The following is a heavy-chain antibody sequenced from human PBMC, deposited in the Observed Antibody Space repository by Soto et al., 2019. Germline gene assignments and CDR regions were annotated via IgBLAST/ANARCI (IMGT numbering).Heavy chain of an antibody. V-gene: IGHV3-23*01. CDR2: ISGSGGTT. Sequence: GSLRLSCAASGFTFRSYAMIWVRQAPGKGLEWVSTISGSGGTTYYADSVKGRFTISRDNSKNTLYLEMSSLRAEDTAVCYCARGTTSSWKNFDYWGQGTLVTVSS. CDR1: GFTFRSYA. J-gene: IGHJ4*02. D-gene: IGHD6-13*01. CDR3: ARGTTSSWKNFDY.